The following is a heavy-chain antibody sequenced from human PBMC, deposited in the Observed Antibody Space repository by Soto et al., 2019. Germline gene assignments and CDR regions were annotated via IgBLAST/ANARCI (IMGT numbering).Heavy chain of an antibody. CDR1: GGTFSNYA. V-gene: IGHV1-69*01. J-gene: IGHJ6*02. Sequence: QVQLVQSGAEVKKPGSSVKVSCKASGGTFSNYAISWVRQAPGQGLEWMGGIIPLFDTTNYLQKFQGRVTITADEFTSTAYRELSRLTAHDPAIYYCARGWDHYYAMHVWGQGNTVTVSS. CDR3: ARGWDHYYAMHV. CDR2: IIPLFDTT. D-gene: IGHD1-26*01.